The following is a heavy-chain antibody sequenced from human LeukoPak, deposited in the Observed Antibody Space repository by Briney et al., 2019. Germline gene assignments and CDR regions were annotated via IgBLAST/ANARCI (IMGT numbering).Heavy chain of an antibody. V-gene: IGHV3-30*03. J-gene: IGHJ4*02. D-gene: IGHD6-19*01. CDR1: GFTFSSYG. CDR3: AITYSSGWPFGY. Sequence: PGGSLRLSCAASGFTFSSYGMHWVRQAPGKGLEWVAVISYDGSNKYYADSVKGRFTISRDNSKNTLYLQMNSLRAEDTAVYYCAITYSSGWPFGYWGQGTLVTVSS. CDR2: ISYDGSNK.